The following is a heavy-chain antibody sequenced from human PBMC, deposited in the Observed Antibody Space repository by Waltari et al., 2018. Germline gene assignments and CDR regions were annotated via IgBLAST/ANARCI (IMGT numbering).Heavy chain of an antibody. V-gene: IGHV4-39*01. CDR1: GVSITSNRHY. Sequence: QLQLQESSPRLVKPSETLSLTCTVSGVSITSNRHYWAWIRQSPGQGLEWIGTVSYSGATYISPSLKSRVSVSRDTSKNQLSLILGSVTAADMAVYYCATYIGASVGTAAFDVWGQGTMVTVSS. D-gene: IGHD5-12*01. CDR3: ATYIGASVGTAAFDV. J-gene: IGHJ3*01. CDR2: VSYSGAT.